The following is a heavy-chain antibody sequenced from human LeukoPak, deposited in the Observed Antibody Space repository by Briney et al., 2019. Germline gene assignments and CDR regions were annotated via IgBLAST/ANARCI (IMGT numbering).Heavy chain of an antibody. CDR3: ARGPRFGELLWHWFDP. CDR2: MYHSGST. D-gene: IGHD3-10*01. CDR1: GFTFSNYG. V-gene: IGHV4-38-2*01. Sequence: GSLRLSCAASGFTFSNYGMNWVRQAPGKGLEWIGSMYHSGSTYYNPPLKSRVTISEDTSKNQFSLKLRSVTAADTAVYYCARGPRFGELLWHWFDPWGQGTLVTVSS. J-gene: IGHJ5*02.